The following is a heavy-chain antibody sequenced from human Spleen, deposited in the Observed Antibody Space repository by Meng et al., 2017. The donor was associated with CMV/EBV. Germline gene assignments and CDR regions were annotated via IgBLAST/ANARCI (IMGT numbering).Heavy chain of an antibody. V-gene: IGHV3-23*01. CDR1: GFTFSSFA. Sequence: GGSLRLSCAASGFTFSSFAMSWVRQAPGKGLEWVSTISGSGRSTYYADSVKGRFTISRDISKNSLILQVNSLSPDDTALYYCARGKVPDYGGSLGDAFDLWCQGTMVTVSS. D-gene: IGHD4/OR15-4a*01. CDR2: ISGSGRST. CDR3: ARGKVPDYGGSLGDAFDL. J-gene: IGHJ3*01.